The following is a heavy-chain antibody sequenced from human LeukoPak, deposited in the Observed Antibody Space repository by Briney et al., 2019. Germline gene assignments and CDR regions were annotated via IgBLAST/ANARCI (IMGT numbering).Heavy chain of an antibody. CDR1: GYSFTAYY. V-gene: IGHV1-2*02. D-gene: IGHD3-22*01. CDR3: ARQITMIVVVINDPFDI. Sequence: ASVKVSCKASGYSFTAYYLHWVRQAPGQGLEWMGWINPSSGATKYSQKFQGRVTMTRDTSISTAYMELRSLRSDDTAVYYCARQITMIVVVINDPFDIWGQGTMVTVSS. J-gene: IGHJ3*02. CDR2: INPSSGAT.